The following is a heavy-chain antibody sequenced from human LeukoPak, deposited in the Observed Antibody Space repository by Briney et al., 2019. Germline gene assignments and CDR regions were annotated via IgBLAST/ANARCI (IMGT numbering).Heavy chain of an antibody. Sequence: PGGSLRLSCAASGFTFSSYNMNWVRQAPGKGLEWVSYISSTTSTIYYADSVKGRFTISRDNAKNSLYLQMNSLRAEDTAVYYCASGRSDYYLDAFDIWGQGTTVTVSS. CDR3: ASGRSDYYLDAFDI. J-gene: IGHJ3*02. V-gene: IGHV3-48*04. CDR1: GFTFSSYN. D-gene: IGHD3-22*01. CDR2: ISSTTSTI.